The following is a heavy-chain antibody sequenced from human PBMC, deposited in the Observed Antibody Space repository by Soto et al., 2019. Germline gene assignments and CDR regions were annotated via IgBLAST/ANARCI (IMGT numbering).Heavy chain of an antibody. CDR3: ARFRFLVFLFKQDAAYYYH. Sequence: PGKGREWIGYIYYTGSPNYNPSLKSQVPLSVDTYNNQLSLKLSSVTALDTAVYYCARFRFLVFLFKQDAAYYYH. V-gene: IGHV4-59*01. CDR2: IYYTGSP. J-gene: IGHJ6*01. D-gene: IGHD3-3*01.